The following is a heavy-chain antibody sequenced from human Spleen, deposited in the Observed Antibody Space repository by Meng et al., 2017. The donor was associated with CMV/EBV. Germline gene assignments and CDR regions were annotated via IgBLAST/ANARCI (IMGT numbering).Heavy chain of an antibody. J-gene: IGHJ4*02. D-gene: IGHD6-6*01. V-gene: IGHV4-38-2*02. CDR3: ASAPTPYRSSFDS. CDR1: GYSISSGYY. Sequence: GSLRLSCTVSGYSISSGYYWGWIRQPPGKGLEWIGSIHHSGSTYYNPAHKSRVTISVDTSKNQFTMKLSSVTAADTALYYCASAPTPYRSSFDSWGQGTLVTVSS. CDR2: IHHSGST.